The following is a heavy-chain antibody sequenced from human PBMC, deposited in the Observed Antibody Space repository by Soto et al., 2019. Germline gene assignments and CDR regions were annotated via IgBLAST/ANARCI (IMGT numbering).Heavy chain of an antibody. Sequence: QVQLQESGPGLVKPSETLSLTCAVSGGSIISSNWWSWVRQPPGKGLEWIGEIHHSGNTKYNPSLKSRGTISINSSKNQFSRNLNSVTAADTAVYYCASQVGYELDYWGQGTLVTVSS. D-gene: IGHD5-18*01. CDR1: GGSIISSNW. CDR3: ASQVGYELDY. J-gene: IGHJ4*02. CDR2: IHHSGNT. V-gene: IGHV4-4*02.